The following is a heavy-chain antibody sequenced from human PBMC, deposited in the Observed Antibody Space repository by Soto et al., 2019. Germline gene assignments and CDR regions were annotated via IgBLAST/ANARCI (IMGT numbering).Heavy chain of an antibody. CDR2: IYYSGST. J-gene: IGHJ3*02. V-gene: IGHV4-59*01. D-gene: IGHD2-2*01. Sequence: SETLSLTCTVSGGSISSYYWSWIRQPPGKGLEWIGYIYYSGSTNYNPSLKSRVTISVDTSKNQFSLKLSSVTAADTAVYYCARWACSSTSCYGGRSAFDIWGQGTMVTVSS. CDR1: GGSISSYY. CDR3: ARWACSSTSCYGGRSAFDI.